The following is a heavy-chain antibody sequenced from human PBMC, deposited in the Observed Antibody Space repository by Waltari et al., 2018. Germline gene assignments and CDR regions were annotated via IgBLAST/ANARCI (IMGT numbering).Heavy chain of an antibody. CDR2: IYYSGGT. V-gene: IGHV4-39*01. D-gene: IGHD2-15*01. CDR1: GGSISSKRDY. CDR3: ARLPSGGASHWFDP. J-gene: IGHJ5*02. Sequence: QLQLQESGPGLVKPSATLSLTCSVSGGSISSKRDYWGWLRQPPGKGLEYIGNIYYSGGTYYNPSLKSRVTISIDTSKNQFSLKLSSVTAADTAVYYCARLPSGGASHWFDPWGQGTLVTVSS.